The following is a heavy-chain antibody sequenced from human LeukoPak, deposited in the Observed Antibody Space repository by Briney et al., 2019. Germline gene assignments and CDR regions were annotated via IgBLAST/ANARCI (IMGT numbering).Heavy chain of an antibody. D-gene: IGHD2-15*01. CDR2: INHIGST. CDR1: GGSYSGYY. V-gene: IGHV4-34*01. CDR3: ARGGHCSGGSCYSVYKNWFDP. J-gene: IGHJ5*02. Sequence: SETLSLTRAVYGGSYSGYYWSWIRQPPGKGLDWIGEINHIGSTNYNPSLQTRVTTPVDTSKNQFSLKLSSVTAADTAVYYCARGGHCSGGSCYSVYKNWFDPWGQGTLVTVSS.